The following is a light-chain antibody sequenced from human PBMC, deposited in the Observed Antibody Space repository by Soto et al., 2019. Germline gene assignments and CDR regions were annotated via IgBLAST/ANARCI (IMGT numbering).Light chain of an antibody. V-gene: IGKV3-15*01. CDR2: RAS. CDR3: QEYDKWPLWT. CDR1: EFVAYN. Sequence: EIVVTQSPATLSVSPGDRATLSCRASEFVAYNLAWYQQRSGQPPRLLMYRASTRATGVPARFSGSGAGRDFTLTISDLQSEDFAVYYYQEYDKWPLWTFGQGTKLEMK. J-gene: IGKJ1*01.